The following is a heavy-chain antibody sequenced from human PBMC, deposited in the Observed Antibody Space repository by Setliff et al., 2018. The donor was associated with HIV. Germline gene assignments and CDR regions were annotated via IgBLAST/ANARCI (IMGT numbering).Heavy chain of an antibody. J-gene: IGHJ4*02. CDR3: AREDSDGYVDI. CDR1: GGSFSAYY. Sequence: SETLSLTCAVYGGSFSAYYWSWIRQPPGKGLEWIGEIHHSGSTNYTPSLKSRVTISVDTSKKHFSLKLTSVTTADTAMYYCAREDSDGYVDIWGQGTLGTGSS. D-gene: IGHD2-21*01. V-gene: IGHV4-34*01. CDR2: IHHSGST.